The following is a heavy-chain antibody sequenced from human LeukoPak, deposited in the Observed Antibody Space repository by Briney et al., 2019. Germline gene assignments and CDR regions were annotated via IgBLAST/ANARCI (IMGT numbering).Heavy chain of an antibody. J-gene: IGHJ5*02. D-gene: IGHD3-3*01. CDR3: AKDGDDFWSGYHENNWFDP. V-gene: IGHV3-9*01. CDR1: GFTVSSNY. Sequence: GGSLRLSCAASGFTVSSNYMSWVRQAPGKGLEWVSGISWNSGSIGYADSVKGRFTISRDNAKNSLYLQMNSLRAEDTALYYCAKDGDDFWSGYHENNWFDPWGQGTLVTVSS. CDR2: ISWNSGSI.